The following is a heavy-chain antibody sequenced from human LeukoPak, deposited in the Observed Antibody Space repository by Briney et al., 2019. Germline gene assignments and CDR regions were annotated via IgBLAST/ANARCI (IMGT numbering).Heavy chain of an antibody. Sequence: ASVKVSCKASGYTFTGYYMHWVRQAPGQGLEWMGWISPNSGGTNYAQKFQGRVTMTRDTSISTAYMELSRLRSDDTAVYYCARDPRNVVVPAALYFDYWGQGTLVTVSS. V-gene: IGHV1-2*02. CDR3: ARDPRNVVVPAALYFDY. J-gene: IGHJ4*02. CDR1: GYTFTGYY. D-gene: IGHD2-2*01. CDR2: ISPNSGGT.